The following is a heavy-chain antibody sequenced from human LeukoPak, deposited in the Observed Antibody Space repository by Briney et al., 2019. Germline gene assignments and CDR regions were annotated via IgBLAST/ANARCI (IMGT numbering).Heavy chain of an antibody. J-gene: IGHJ4*02. V-gene: IGHV3-43*01. D-gene: IGHD3-10*02. CDR2: AGWAGGTT. CDR1: GFNYDRYT. Sequence: GGSLRLSCATSGFNYDRYTIHWVRQAPGKGLEWVSLAGWAGGTTFYSDSVRGRFTISRDSGRKSVYLQMNSLTTDDTAFYFCAKELDTMFFDYWGQGALVTVSS. CDR3: AKELDTMFFDY.